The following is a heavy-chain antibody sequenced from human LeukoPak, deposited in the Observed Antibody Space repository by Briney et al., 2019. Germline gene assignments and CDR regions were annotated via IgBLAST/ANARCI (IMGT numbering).Heavy chain of an antibody. V-gene: IGHV3-48*04. Sequence: GGSLRLSCAASGFTFSSYWMNWVRQAPGKGLEWVSYISSSGSTIYHADSVKGRFTISRDNAKNSLYLQMNSLRAEDTAVYYCAELGITMIGGVWGKGTTVTISS. D-gene: IGHD3-10*02. CDR1: GFTFSSYW. J-gene: IGHJ6*04. CDR2: ISSSGSTI. CDR3: AELGITMIGGV.